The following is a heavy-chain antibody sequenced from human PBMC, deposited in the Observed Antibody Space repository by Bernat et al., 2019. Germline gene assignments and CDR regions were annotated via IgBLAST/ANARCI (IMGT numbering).Heavy chain of an antibody. Sequence: LVESGGGVVQPGRSLRLSCAASGFTFSSYGMHWVRQAPGKGLEWVAVIWYDGSNKYYADSVKGRFTISRDNSKNTLYLQMNSLRAEDTAVYYCARDLSHYYGSGDPGYWGQGTLVTVSS. CDR1: GFTFSSYG. J-gene: IGHJ4*02. CDR3: ARDLSHYYGSGDPGY. V-gene: IGHV3-33*01. D-gene: IGHD3-10*01. CDR2: IWYDGSNK.